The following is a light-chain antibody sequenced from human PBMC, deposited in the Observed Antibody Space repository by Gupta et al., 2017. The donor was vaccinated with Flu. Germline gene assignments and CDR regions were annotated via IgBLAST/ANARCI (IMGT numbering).Light chain of an antibody. Sequence: QSALTQPASASGSPGQSITISCTGTSSDVGGYHYVSCYQQHPGRPPKLIIYEVTNRPSGVSNRFSGSKSGNTASLHISGLQAEDEADYYCSSDTTGGTLSFGGGTKLTVL. CDR2: EVT. V-gene: IGLV2-14*01. CDR1: SSDVGGYHY. CDR3: SSDTTGGTLS. J-gene: IGLJ2*01.